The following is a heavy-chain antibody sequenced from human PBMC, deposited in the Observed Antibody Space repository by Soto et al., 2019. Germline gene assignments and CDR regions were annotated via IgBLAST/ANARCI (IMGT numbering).Heavy chain of an antibody. Sequence: WASVKVSCKASGYTFTSYDINWVRQATGQGLEWMGWMNPNSGNTGYAQKFQGRVTMTRNTSISTAYMELSSLRSEDTAVYYCARGPPSYDFWSGYGPYYYYYYGMDVWGQGTTVTVSS. CDR2: MNPNSGNT. CDR1: GYTFTSYD. V-gene: IGHV1-8*01. D-gene: IGHD3-3*01. CDR3: ARGPPSYDFWSGYGPYYYYYYGMDV. J-gene: IGHJ6*02.